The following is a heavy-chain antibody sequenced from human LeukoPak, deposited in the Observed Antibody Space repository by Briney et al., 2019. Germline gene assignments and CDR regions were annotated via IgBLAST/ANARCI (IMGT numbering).Heavy chain of an antibody. Sequence: PGGSLRLSCAASGFSFNNYAMSWVRQTPGTGLEWVSSISGSGDNTYYADSVKGQFTISRDNSKNTLFLQMNSLRVEDTAVYYCARAGSSAYLIDYWGQGTLVTVSS. V-gene: IGHV3-23*01. CDR1: GFSFNNYA. D-gene: IGHD3-22*01. CDR3: ARAGSSAYLIDY. J-gene: IGHJ4*02. CDR2: ISGSGDNT.